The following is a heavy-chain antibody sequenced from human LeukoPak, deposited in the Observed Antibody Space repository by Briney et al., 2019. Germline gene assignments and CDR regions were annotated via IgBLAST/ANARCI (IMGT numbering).Heavy chain of an antibody. D-gene: IGHD3-22*01. V-gene: IGHV4-4*07. CDR1: GGSISSYY. CDR3: ARSKAYYDSSGYANDC. CDR2: IYSSGST. Sequence: SETLSLTCTVSGGSISSYYWSWIRQPAGKGLEWIGRIYSSGSTNYHPSLKRRVTMSVDTSKNQFSLKLSSVTAADTAVYYCARSKAYYDSSGYANDCWGQGTLVTVSS. J-gene: IGHJ4*02.